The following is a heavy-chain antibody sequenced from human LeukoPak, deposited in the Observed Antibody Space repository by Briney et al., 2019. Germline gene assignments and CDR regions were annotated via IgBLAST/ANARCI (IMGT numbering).Heavy chain of an antibody. Sequence: SETLSLTCVVSGGSLSTHHWSWIRQSPGRGLEWIGYISDSGSTNYNPSLKSRVTISVDTSKNQFPLMLSSVTAADTAVYYCARGYDSSAYYPFNYWGQGTLVTVSS. CDR3: ARGYDSSAYYPFNY. J-gene: IGHJ4*02. D-gene: IGHD3-22*01. CDR1: GGSLSTHH. CDR2: ISDSGST. V-gene: IGHV4-59*11.